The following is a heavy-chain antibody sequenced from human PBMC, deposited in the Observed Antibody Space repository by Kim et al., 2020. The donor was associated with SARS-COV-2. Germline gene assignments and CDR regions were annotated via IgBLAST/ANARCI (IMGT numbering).Heavy chain of an antibody. CDR3: ATAIAVAGNPRSYYYYYYGMDV. V-gene: IGHV1-24*01. CDR2: FDPEDGET. Sequence: ASVKVSCKVSGYTLTELSMHWVRQATGKGLEWMGGFDPEDGETIYAQKFQGRVTMTEDTSTDTAYMELSSLRSEDTAVYYCATAIAVAGNPRSYYYYYYGMDVWGQGTTVTVSS. D-gene: IGHD6-13*01. CDR1: GYTLTELS. J-gene: IGHJ6*02.